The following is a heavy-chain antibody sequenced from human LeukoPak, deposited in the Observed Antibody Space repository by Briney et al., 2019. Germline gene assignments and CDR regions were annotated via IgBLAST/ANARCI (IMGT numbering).Heavy chain of an antibody. J-gene: IGHJ5*02. CDR2: ISGSSGST. V-gene: IGHV3-23*01. CDR3: AKGRYDSFLNCFDP. D-gene: IGHD5-12*01. CDR1: GFTFINYA. Sequence: PGGSLRLSCAASGFTFINYAMSWVRQAPGKGLEWVSSISGSSGSTYYADPVKGRFTISRDNSKNTLSLQMNSLRAEDTAVYYCAKGRYDSFLNCFDPWGQGTLVTVSS.